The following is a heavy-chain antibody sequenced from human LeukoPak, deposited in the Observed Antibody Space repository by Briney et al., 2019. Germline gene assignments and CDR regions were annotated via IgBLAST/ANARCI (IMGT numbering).Heavy chain of an antibody. J-gene: IGHJ4*02. D-gene: IGHD6-13*01. Sequence: PGGSLSLSCAASGFTVSSNYMTWVRQAPGKGLEWVSVVYTGGSTYSADSVKGRFTISRDNSKNTLYLQMNSLRAEDTAVYYCARGLAAAGLYFDYWGQGTLVTVSS. CDR1: GFTVSSNY. CDR2: VYTGGST. V-gene: IGHV3-53*01. CDR3: ARGLAAAGLYFDY.